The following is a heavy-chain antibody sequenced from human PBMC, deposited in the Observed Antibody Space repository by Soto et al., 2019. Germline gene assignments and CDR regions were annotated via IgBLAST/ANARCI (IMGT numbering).Heavy chain of an antibody. V-gene: IGHV4-39*01. D-gene: IGHD2-15*01. J-gene: IGHJ4*02. CDR3: GKVLVGATGHTDSDS. CDR2: IDYNGVT. CDR1: GGSIYRSGYY. Sequence: QVQLQESGPGLVKPSETLSLTCTVSGGSIYRSGYYWGWIRQPPGRGLEWIGNIDYNGVTYSNPSLKSRVTICRDTSKNQFSLKLTSVTAADTALYYCGKVLVGATGHTDSDSWGPGTLVAVSS.